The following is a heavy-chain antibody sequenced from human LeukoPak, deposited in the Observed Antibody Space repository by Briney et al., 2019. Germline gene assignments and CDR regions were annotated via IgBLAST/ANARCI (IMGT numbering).Heavy chain of an antibody. CDR2: IYSGGST. J-gene: IGHJ6*03. V-gene: IGHV3-53*01. CDR3: ATSYYDSPYYYYYYMDV. Sequence: GGSLRLFCAASGFTVSSNYMSWVRQAPGKGLEWVSVIYSGGSTYYADSVKGRFTISRDNSKNTLYLQMNSLRAEDTAVYYCATSYYDSPYYYYYYMDVWGKGTTVTASS. CDR1: GFTVSSNY. D-gene: IGHD3-22*01.